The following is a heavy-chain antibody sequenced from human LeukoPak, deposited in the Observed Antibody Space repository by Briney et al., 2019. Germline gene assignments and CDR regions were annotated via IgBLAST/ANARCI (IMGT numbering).Heavy chain of an antibody. Sequence: GGCLRLSCAASGFTFSSYSMNWVRQAPGKGLEWVSSISSSSSYIYYADSVKGRFTISRDNAKNSLYLQMNSLRAEDTAVYYCASRMSIAARSMDVWGKGTTVTVSS. CDR2: ISSSSSYI. J-gene: IGHJ6*04. V-gene: IGHV3-21*01. D-gene: IGHD6-6*01. CDR3: ASRMSIAARSMDV. CDR1: GFTFSSYS.